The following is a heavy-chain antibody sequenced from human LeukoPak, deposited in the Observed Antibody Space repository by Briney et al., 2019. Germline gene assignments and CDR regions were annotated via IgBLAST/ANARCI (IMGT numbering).Heavy chain of an antibody. J-gene: IGHJ4*02. D-gene: IGHD5-18*01. CDR2: INPNSGGT. CDR1: GYTFTGYY. Sequence: ASVKVSCKASGYTFTGYYMHWVRQAPGQGLEWMGWINPNSGGTNYAQKFQGRVTMTRDTSISTAYMELSRLRSDDTAVYYCAGGTGEGYTYGRYYFDYWGQGTLVTVSS. V-gene: IGHV1-2*02. CDR3: AGGTGEGYTYGRYYFDY.